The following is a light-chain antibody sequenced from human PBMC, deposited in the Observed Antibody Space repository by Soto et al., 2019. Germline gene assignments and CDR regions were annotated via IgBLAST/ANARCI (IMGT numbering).Light chain of an antibody. CDR2: GAS. Sequence: EVVLSLSLDTLSLSPGERASLSCRVSQSVSSNYLAWFQQKPGQAPRLLISGASSRATGIPDRFSGSGSGTDFTLTISRLEPEDFAVYYCHQYGSSPPTFGQGTLLENK. CDR1: QSVSSNY. V-gene: IGKV3-20*01. J-gene: IGKJ5*01. CDR3: HQYGSSPPT.